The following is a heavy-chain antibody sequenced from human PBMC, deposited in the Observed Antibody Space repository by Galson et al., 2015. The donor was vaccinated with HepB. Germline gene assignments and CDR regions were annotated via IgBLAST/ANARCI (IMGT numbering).Heavy chain of an antibody. J-gene: IGHJ6*03. V-gene: IGHV3-11*01. Sequence: SLRLSCAASGFAFSDYYMSWIRQAPGKGLEWVSYISSSGSTIYYADSVKGRFTISRDNAKNSLYLQMNSLRAEDTAVYYCARDWTTPYDFWGGYYSPPGGDYYMDVWGKGTTVTVSS. CDR1: GFAFSDYY. D-gene: IGHD3-3*01. CDR3: ARDWTTPYDFWGGYYSPPGGDYYMDV. CDR2: ISSSGSTI.